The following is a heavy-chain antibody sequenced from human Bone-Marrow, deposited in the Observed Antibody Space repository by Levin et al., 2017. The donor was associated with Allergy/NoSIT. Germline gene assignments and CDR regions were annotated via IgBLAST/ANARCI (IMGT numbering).Heavy chain of an antibody. Sequence: PGGSLRLSCAASGFPFSSFTMVWVRQAPGRGLEWVSSITRSGDYIYYADSVKGRFTISRDNAKNLVYLEMNSLRVDDTALYYCARDHGVTMVRGIMGNWFDRWGQGTLVTVSS. J-gene: IGHJ5*02. CDR1: GFPFSSFT. V-gene: IGHV3-21*06. D-gene: IGHD3-10*01. CDR3: ARDHGVTMVRGIMGNWFDR. CDR2: ITRSGDYI.